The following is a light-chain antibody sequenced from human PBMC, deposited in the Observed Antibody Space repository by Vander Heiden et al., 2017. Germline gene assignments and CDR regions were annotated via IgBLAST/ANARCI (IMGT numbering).Light chain of an antibody. V-gene: IGKV2-28*01. CDR3: MQALQTPVT. J-gene: IGKJ5*01. CDR2: LGS. CDR1: QSLLHSTGYNH. Sequence: DIVMTQSPLSLSVTPGEPAAISCRSSQSLLHSTGYNHFAWYLQKPGQSPQLLIYLGSNRASGVPDRFSCSGSGTDFTLKISRVEAEDVGVYYCMQALQTPVTFGQGTRLEIK.